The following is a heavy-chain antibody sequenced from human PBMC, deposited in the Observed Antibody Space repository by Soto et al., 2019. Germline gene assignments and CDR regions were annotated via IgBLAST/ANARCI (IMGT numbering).Heavy chain of an antibody. CDR2: IYYSGST. Sequence: SETLSITCTVSGGYISSYYWRWIRQPPGKGLEWIGYIYYSGSTNYNPSLKSRVTISVDTSKNQFSLKLSSVTAADTAVYYCARGSDYDSSGYYAEYFQHSGQGTLVTVS. D-gene: IGHD3-22*01. CDR1: GGYISSYY. V-gene: IGHV4-59*01. CDR3: ARGSDYDSSGYYAEYFQH. J-gene: IGHJ1*01.